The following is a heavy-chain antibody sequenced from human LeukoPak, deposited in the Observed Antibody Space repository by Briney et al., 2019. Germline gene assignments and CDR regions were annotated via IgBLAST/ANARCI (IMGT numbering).Heavy chain of an antibody. D-gene: IGHD3-10*01. J-gene: IGHJ4*02. V-gene: IGHV3-66*01. CDR2: IHSGGAT. CDR1: GFTVTSNF. CDR3: AGSAITNLDS. Sequence: GGSLRLSCAASGFTVTSNFMSWVRQAPGKGLEWVSVIHSGGATYYADSVKGRFTISRDISKNALYLQMNSLRGDGTAVYYCAGSAITNLDSWGQGNLVTASS.